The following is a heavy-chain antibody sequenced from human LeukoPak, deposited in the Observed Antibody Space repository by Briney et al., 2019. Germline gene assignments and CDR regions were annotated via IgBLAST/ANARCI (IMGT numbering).Heavy chain of an antibody. CDR1: GFTFSDYY. CDR3: VCGYSSGWRDY. CDR2: ISSSGSTI. Sequence: GGSLRLSCAASGFTFSDYYMSWIRQAPGKGLEWVSYISSSGSTIYYADSVKGRFTISRDNAKNSLYLQMNSLRAEDTAVYYCVCGYSSGWRDYWGQGTLVTVSS. D-gene: IGHD6-19*01. J-gene: IGHJ4*02. V-gene: IGHV3-11*01.